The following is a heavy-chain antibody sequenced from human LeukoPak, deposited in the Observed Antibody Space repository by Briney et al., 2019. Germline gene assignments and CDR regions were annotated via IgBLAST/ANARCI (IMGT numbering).Heavy chain of an antibody. D-gene: IGHD3-9*01. CDR2: IYPGDSDT. CDR3: ASNDILTGYYIDY. Sequence: GESLKISCKGSGYSFTSYWIGWVRQMPGKGLEWMGIIYPGDSDTRYSPSFQGQVTISADKSISTAYLQWSSLKASDTAMYYRASNDILTGYYIDYWGQGTLVTVSS. CDR1: GYSFTSYW. J-gene: IGHJ4*02. V-gene: IGHV5-51*01.